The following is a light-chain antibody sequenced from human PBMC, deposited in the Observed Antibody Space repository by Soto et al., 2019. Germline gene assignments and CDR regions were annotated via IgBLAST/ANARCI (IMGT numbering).Light chain of an antibody. CDR2: DNT. CDR3: QAYDTSLSGSKV. V-gene: IGLV1-40*01. Sequence: QSVLTQPPSVSGAPGQRVTISCSGSSSNIGAGYLVHWYQQVPGTAPTLLIYDNTNRPSGVPDRFSGSKSGTSASLAITGLQAEDEADYFCQAYDTSLSGSKVFGGGTKLTVL. CDR1: SSNIGAGYL. J-gene: IGLJ2*01.